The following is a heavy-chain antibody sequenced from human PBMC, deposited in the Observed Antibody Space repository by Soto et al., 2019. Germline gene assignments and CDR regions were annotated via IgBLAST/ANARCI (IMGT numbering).Heavy chain of an antibody. CDR3: AKDLQLLSYXFDF. CDR2: ISYDGSNK. CDR1: GFTFSSYG. D-gene: IGHD5-18*01. V-gene: IGHV3-30*18. Sequence: GSLRLSCAASGFTFSSYGMHWVRQAPGKGLEWVAVISYDGSNKYYADSVKGRFTISRDNSKNTLYLQMNSLRAEDTAVYYYAKDLQLLSYXFDFWAQPSLVTVSS. J-gene: IGHJ4*02.